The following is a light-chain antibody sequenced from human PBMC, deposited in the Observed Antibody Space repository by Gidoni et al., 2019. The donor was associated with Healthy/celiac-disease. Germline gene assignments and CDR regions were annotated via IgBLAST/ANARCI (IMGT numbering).Light chain of an antibody. CDR2: GAS. Sequence: EIMLTQSPGTLSLSPGERATLPCRASHSVSSSYLAWYQQKPGQAPRLLIYGASSRATGSPDRFSGRGSGTDFTLTISRLEPEDFAVYYCQQYGSSPWTFGQGTKVEIK. CDR3: QQYGSSPWT. V-gene: IGKV3-20*01. J-gene: IGKJ1*01. CDR1: HSVSSSY.